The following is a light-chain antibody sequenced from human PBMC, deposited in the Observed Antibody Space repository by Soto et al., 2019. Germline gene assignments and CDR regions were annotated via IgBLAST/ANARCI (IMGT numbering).Light chain of an antibody. J-gene: IGLJ3*02. Sequence: QAVVTQEPSLTVSPGGTVTLTCGSSTGPVISTHYPYWFQQKPGQAPRTVLYDTSIKHSWTPARFSGSLLGGKAVLTLSGAQHEDEDDYYCLLSYADARVFGGGTKLTVL. CDR2: DTS. CDR3: LLSYADARV. V-gene: IGLV7-46*01. CDR1: TGPVISTHY.